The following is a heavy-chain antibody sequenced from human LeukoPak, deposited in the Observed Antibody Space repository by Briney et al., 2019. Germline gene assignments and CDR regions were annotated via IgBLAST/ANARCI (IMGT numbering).Heavy chain of an antibody. J-gene: IGHJ4*02. CDR3: ARMQLWLEGFDY. V-gene: IGHV4-34*01. CDR2: INHSGST. CDR1: GGSFSGYY. Sequence: SETLSLTCAVYGGSFSGYYWSWIRQPPGKGLEWVGEINHSGSTNYNPSLKSRVTISVDTSKNQFALKLSSVTAADTAVYYCARMQLWLEGFDYWGEGTLVTVSS. D-gene: IGHD5-18*01.